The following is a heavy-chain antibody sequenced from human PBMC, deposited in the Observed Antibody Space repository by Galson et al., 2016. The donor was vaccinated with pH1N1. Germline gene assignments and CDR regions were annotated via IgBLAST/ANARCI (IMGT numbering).Heavy chain of an antibody. CDR2: INPNSRDT. CDR1: GYSFTAYY. Sequence: SVKVSCKASGYSFTAYYIHWLRQAPGQGPEWKGWINPNSRDTNYAQKYAQRFQDRVTVTRDTSISTAYMELTGLTSDDTAVYFGARDSCTVGSCYLVPDDWGQGTLVTVSS. CDR3: ARDSCTVGSCYLVPDD. V-gene: IGHV1-2*02. D-gene: IGHD2-15*01. J-gene: IGHJ4*02.